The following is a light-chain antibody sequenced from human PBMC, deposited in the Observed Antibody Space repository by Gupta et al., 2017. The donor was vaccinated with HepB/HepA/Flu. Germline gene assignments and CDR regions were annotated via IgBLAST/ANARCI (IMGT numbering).Light chain of an antibody. CDR3: QQSYRKPRT. Sequence: DIQMNQSPSSLSASVGDRVTITCRASPNINKYVKWYQQKPGKAPKFLIYAASTMQSGVPSRFSGSGSGTEFTLTISSLQPEDFATYYCQQSYRKPRTFGEGTKVEIK. V-gene: IGKV1-39*01. CDR1: PNINKY. J-gene: IGKJ4*02. CDR2: AAS.